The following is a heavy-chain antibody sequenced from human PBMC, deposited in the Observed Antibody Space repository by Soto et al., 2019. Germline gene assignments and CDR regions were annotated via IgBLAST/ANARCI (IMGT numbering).Heavy chain of an antibody. CDR1: GDSVSSNDAV. D-gene: IGHD6-6*01. Sequence: QVQLQQSGPGLVKPSQTLSLTCAISGDSVSSNDAVWNWIRQSPSRGLEWLGRTYYRSIWQTEYAVFVKGRMTINPDASKNQFSQKLKSVTAEETAMYYCARLVGNSWLDHWGQGTLVNISA. V-gene: IGHV6-1*01. CDR3: ARLVGNSWLDH. J-gene: IGHJ5*02. CDR2: TYYRSIWQT.